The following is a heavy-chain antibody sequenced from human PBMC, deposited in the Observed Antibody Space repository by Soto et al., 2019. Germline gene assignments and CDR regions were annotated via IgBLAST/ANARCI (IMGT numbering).Heavy chain of an antibody. V-gene: IGHV1-18*04. CDR2: ISDNNGNT. J-gene: IGHJ6*02. Sequence: QVQLVQSGAEVKKPGASVKVSCKASGYTFTSYGISWVRQAPGQGLEWMGWISDNNGNTNNAQKLQGRVTMTTDTSTSTAYMELRSLRSDDTAVYYCAIEYSSSRGYYYYYGMDVWGQGTTVTVSS. CDR1: GYTFTSYG. CDR3: AIEYSSSRGYYYYYGMDV. D-gene: IGHD6-13*01.